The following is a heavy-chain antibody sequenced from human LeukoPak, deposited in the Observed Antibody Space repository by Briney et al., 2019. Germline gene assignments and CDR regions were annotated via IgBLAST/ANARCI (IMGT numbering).Heavy chain of an antibody. V-gene: IGHV4-31*03. CDR2: IYYSGST. CDR3: ARDLAAAGTFDY. CDR1: GGSISSGGYY. J-gene: IGHJ4*02. D-gene: IGHD6-13*01. Sequence: PSQTLSLTCTVSGGSISSGGYYWSWIRQHPGKGLEWIGYIYYSGSTYYNPSLKSRVTISVDMSKNQFSLKLSSVTAADTAVYYCARDLAAAGTFDYWGQGTLVTVSS.